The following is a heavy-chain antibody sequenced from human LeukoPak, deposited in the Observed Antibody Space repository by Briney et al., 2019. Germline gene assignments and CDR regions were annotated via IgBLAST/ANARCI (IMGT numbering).Heavy chain of an antibody. D-gene: IGHD6-19*01. J-gene: IGHJ3*02. Sequence: GRSLRLSCAASGFTFSRYGMHWVRQAPGKGLQWVAFIRYVGSNEQYADSVKGRFTISRDNSKNTLYLQMNSLRAEDTAVYYCAKTVAGRMGDAFDIWGQGTMVTVSS. CDR3: AKTVAGRMGDAFDI. CDR2: IRYVGSNE. CDR1: GFTFSRYG. V-gene: IGHV3-30*02.